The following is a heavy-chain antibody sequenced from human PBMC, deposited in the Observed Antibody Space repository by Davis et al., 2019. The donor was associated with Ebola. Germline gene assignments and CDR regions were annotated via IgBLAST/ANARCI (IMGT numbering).Heavy chain of an antibody. J-gene: IGHJ6*04. D-gene: IGHD2-2*01. V-gene: IGHV4-59*01. Sequence: SETLSLTCTVSGGSISSYYWSWIRQPPGKGLEWIGYIHYGGSTKNNPSLKTGVTISLDTSKNQVSLKLISVTAADAALYYCARSGYSSSWLYYYYGLDVWGKGTTVTVSS. CDR2: IHYGGST. CDR1: GGSISSYY. CDR3: ARSGYSSSWLYYYYGLDV.